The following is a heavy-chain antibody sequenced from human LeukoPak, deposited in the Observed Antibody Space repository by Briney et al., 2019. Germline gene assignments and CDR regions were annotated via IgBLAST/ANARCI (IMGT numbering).Heavy chain of an antibody. Sequence: GESLKISCKGSGYSFTSYWIGWVRQMPGKGLEWMGIIYPGDSDTRYSPSFQGQATISADKSISTAYLQWSSLKASDTAMYYCARHVTYYYDSSGYYPDYWGQGTLVTVSS. V-gene: IGHV5-51*01. CDR2: IYPGDSDT. J-gene: IGHJ4*02. CDR1: GYSFTSYW. CDR3: ARHVTYYYDSSGYYPDY. D-gene: IGHD3-22*01.